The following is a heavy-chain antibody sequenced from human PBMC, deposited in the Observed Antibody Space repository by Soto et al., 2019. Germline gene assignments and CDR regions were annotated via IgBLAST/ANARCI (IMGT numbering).Heavy chain of an antibody. CDR2: ISAYNGNT. D-gene: IGHD5-12*01. CDR1: GYTFTSYG. V-gene: IGHV1-18*04. CDR3: ARVPVYPPTKSYSGYDLSFYYGLDV. Sequence: GASVKVSCKASGYTFTSYGISWVRQAPGQGLEWMGWISAYNGNTNYAQKLQGRVTMTTDTSTSTAYMELRSLRSEDTAVYYCARVPVYPPTKSYSGYDLSFYYGLDVWGQGTTVTVSS. J-gene: IGHJ6*02.